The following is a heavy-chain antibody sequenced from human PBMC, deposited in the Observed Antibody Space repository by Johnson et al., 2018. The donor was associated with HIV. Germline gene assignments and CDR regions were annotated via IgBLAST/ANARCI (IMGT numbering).Heavy chain of an antibody. CDR2: ISGSGGST. Sequence: MLLVESGGGLVQPGRSLRLSCAASGFSFDDYAMHWVRQAPGKGLEWVSAISGSGGSTYYADSVKGRFTISRDNSKNTLYLKINSLRAEDTAVYYCAKRFPGGYGDYGAFDIWGQGTMVTVSS. V-gene: IGHV3-23*04. J-gene: IGHJ3*02. CDR3: AKRFPGGYGDYGAFDI. D-gene: IGHD4-17*01. CDR1: GFSFDDYA.